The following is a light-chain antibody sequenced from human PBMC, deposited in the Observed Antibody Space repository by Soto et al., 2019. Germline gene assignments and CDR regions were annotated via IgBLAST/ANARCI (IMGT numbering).Light chain of an antibody. CDR3: QQYNNWCT. CDR2: GAS. V-gene: IGKV3-15*01. CDR1: QSVSSS. Sequence: EIVMTQSPATLSVSPGERVTLSCRASQSVSSSLAWYQQKPGQAPRLLIYGASTRAIGIPGRFSGSGSETEFTLTISSLQSEDFAVYYCQQYNNWCTFGQGTKVETK. J-gene: IGKJ1*01.